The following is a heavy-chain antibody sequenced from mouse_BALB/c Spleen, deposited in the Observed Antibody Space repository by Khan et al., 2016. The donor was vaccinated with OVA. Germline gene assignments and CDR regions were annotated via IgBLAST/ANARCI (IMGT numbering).Heavy chain of an antibody. J-gene: IGHJ3*01. Sequence: QVQLKESGPGLVAPSQTLSITCTVSGFSLSNYGVHWVRQPPGKGLEWLGGIWAGGSTTHNSALMSRLSISKDDSKSQAFLKMNSLQTDDTATYYCARALYSGAWFADWGPGTRVTVSA. CDR3: ARALYSGAWFAD. CDR1: GFSLSNYG. D-gene: IGHD2-12*01. V-gene: IGHV2-9*02. CDR2: IWAGGST.